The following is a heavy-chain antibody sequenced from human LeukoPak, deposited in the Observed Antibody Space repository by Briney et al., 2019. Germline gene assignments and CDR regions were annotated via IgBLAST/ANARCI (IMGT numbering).Heavy chain of an antibody. CDR2: VHLSGAS. CDR1: GGSILTTNW. J-gene: IGHJ4*02. V-gene: IGHV4-4*02. CDR3: TRESGAFSPFGF. Sequence: PSGTLSLTCAVSGGSILTTNWWSWVRQPPGKGLEWIGEVHLSGASNYNPSLKSRVNMSIDKSENQLSLELTSVTAADTAIYYCTRESGAFSPFGFWGQGTLVTVSS. D-gene: IGHD1-26*01.